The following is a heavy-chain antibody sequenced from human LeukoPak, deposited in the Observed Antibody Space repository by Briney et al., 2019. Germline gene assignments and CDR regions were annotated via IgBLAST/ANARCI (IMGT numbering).Heavy chain of an antibody. J-gene: IGHJ5*02. Sequence: GGSLRLSCAASGFTFSSYGMHWVRQAPGKGLEWVAFIRYDGSNKYYADSVKGRFTISRDNSKNTLYLQMNSLRAEDTAVYYCAEDPYGSGSYNWFDPWGQGTLVTVSS. CDR1: GFTFSSYG. CDR3: AEDPYGSGSYNWFDP. V-gene: IGHV3-30*02. CDR2: IRYDGSNK. D-gene: IGHD3-10*01.